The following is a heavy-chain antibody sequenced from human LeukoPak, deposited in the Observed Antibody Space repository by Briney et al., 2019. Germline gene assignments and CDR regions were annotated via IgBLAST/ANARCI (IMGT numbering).Heavy chain of an antibody. CDR2: IIPIFGTA. CDR1: GGTFSSYA. J-gene: IGHJ4*02. Sequence: ASVKVSCKASGGTFSSYAIRWVRQAPGQGLEWMGGIIPIFGTANYAQKFQGRVTITADESTSTAYMELSSLRSEDTAVYYCARELMLYGPLRYRGQGTLVTVSS. V-gene: IGHV1-69*13. D-gene: IGHD3-10*01. CDR3: ARELMLYGPLRY.